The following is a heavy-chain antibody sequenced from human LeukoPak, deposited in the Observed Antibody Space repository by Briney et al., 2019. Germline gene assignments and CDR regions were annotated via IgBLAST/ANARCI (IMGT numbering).Heavy chain of an antibody. D-gene: IGHD2-21*02. CDR1: GFTFSSYW. Sequence: GGSLRLSCAASGFTFSSYWMRWVRQAPGKGLVWVSRIHSDGSSTAYADSVKGRFTLSRDNAKNTLYLQMNSLRAEDTAVYYCARGGAFCGGDCYQIDYWGQGTLVIVSS. J-gene: IGHJ4*02. V-gene: IGHV3-74*01. CDR2: IHSDGSST. CDR3: ARGGAFCGGDCYQIDY.